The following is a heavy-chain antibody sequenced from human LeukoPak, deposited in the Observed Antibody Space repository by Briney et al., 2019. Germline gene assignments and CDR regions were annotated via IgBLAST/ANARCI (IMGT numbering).Heavy chain of an antibody. V-gene: IGHV4-39*07. J-gene: IGHJ3*02. D-gene: IGHD6-19*01. Sequence: SETLSLTCTVPGGSISSSSYSWGWIRQPPGKGLEWIGRIYYSGSTYYNPYLKSRVTISVDTSKNQFSLKLSSVTAADTAVYYCARDRGRYSSGWYGDAFDIWGQGTMVTVSS. CDR1: GGSISSSSYS. CDR2: IYYSGST. CDR3: ARDRGRYSSGWYGDAFDI.